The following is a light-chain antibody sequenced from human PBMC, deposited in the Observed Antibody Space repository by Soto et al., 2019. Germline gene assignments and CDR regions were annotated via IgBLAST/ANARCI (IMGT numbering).Light chain of an antibody. J-gene: IGKJ1*01. CDR1: QSVSSSY. CDR3: QQYLITPWT. V-gene: IGKV3-20*01. CDR2: GAS. Sequence: EIVFTQSPGTLSLYRGERATLSCRASQSVSSSYLAWYQQKPGQAPRLLIYGASSRATGIPGRFSGSGSGTDFTLTISRLEPEDFAVYYCQQYLITPWTFGQGTKVDI.